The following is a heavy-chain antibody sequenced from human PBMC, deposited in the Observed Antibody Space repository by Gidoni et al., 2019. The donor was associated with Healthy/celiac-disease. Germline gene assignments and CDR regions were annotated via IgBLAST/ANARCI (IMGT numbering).Heavy chain of an antibody. D-gene: IGHD2-8*01. V-gene: IGHV3-23*01. Sequence: EVQLLESGGGLVQPGGSLGLSCAASGFTFSSYARSWVRQAPGKGLEWVSAISGSGGSTYYADSVKGRFTISRDNSKNTLYLQMNSLRAEDTAVYYCAKMVNIVLMVYSTDAFDIWGQGTMVTVSS. CDR3: AKMVNIVLMVYSTDAFDI. J-gene: IGHJ3*02. CDR2: ISGSGGST. CDR1: GFTFSSYA.